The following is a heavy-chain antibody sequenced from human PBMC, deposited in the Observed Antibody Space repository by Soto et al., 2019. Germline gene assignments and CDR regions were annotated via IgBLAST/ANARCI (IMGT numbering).Heavy chain of an antibody. J-gene: IGHJ5*02. CDR1: GGSISSGGYY. CDR3: ARGGPITIPFDP. Sequence: LSLTCTVSGGSISSGGYYWSWIRQHPGKGLEWIGYIYYSGSTYYNPSLKSRVTISVDTSKNQFSLKLSSVTAADTAVYYCARGGPITIPFDPWGQGTLVTVSS. D-gene: IGHD3-3*01. V-gene: IGHV4-31*03. CDR2: IYYSGST.